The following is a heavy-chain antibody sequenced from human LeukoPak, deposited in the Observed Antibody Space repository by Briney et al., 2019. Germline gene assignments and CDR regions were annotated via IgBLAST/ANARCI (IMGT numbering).Heavy chain of an antibody. CDR1: GGSISNYY. Sequence: SESLSLTCPVSGGSISNYYYWTGIRQPPGKGLEWIGYVNYTGSTNFNPSLKSRVTMSLDTSRNQFSLKLTSLTAADTAVYYCARGAMATTPFFDYWGQGTLVTVSS. D-gene: IGHD5-24*01. V-gene: IGHV4-59*01. CDR3: ARGAMATTPFFDY. CDR2: VNYTGST. J-gene: IGHJ4*02.